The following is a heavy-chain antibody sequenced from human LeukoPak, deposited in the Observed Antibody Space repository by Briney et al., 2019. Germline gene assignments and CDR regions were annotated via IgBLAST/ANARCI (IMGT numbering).Heavy chain of an antibody. CDR3: ARAPLEYYYDSRRILKPRFDY. CDR1: GYTFTGYY. Sequence: ASVKVSCKASGYTFTGYYMHWVRQAPGQGLEWMGWINPNSGGTNYAQKFQGRVTMTRDTSISTAYMELSRLRSDDTAVYYCARAPLEYYYDSRRILKPRFDYWGQGTLVTVSS. CDR2: INPNSGGT. D-gene: IGHD3-22*01. J-gene: IGHJ4*02. V-gene: IGHV1-2*02.